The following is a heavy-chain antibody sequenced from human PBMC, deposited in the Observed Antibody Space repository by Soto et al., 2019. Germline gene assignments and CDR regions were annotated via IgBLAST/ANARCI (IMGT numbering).Heavy chain of an antibody. V-gene: IGHV1-3*01. D-gene: IGHD3-3*01. CDR3: ARDFVFIIFPRVDAFDI. Sequence: ASVKVSCKASGYTFTSYAMHWVRQAPGQRLEWMGWINAGNGNTKYSQKFQGRVTITRDTSASTAYMELSSLRSEDTAVYYCARDFVFIIFPRVDAFDIWGKGKRVTVPS. CDR1: GYTFTSYA. CDR2: INAGNGNT. J-gene: IGHJ3*02.